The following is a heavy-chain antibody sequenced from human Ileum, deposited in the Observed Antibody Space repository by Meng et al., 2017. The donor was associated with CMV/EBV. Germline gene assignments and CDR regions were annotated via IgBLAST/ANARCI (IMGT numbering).Heavy chain of an antibody. D-gene: IGHD6-19*01. CDR1: GYTFSDYY. J-gene: IGHJ4*02. CDR2: IRSDGSAT. Sequence: QVQLVQSGAGVKDPGASVKVSCKTSGYTFSDYYMHWVRQAPGQGLEWMGWIRSDGSATNYAQKLRDRVTMTRDASVSTAYMELSGLTSDDTAVYFCVRSSGWSLFDYWGPGALVTVSS. CDR3: VRSSGWSLFDY. V-gene: IGHV1-2*02.